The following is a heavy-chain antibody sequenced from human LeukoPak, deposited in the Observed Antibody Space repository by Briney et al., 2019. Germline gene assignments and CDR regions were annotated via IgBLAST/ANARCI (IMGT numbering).Heavy chain of an antibody. CDR1: GYTFTSYY. V-gene: IGHV1-46*01. CDR2: INPSGGST. D-gene: IGHD3-22*01. CDR3: ASQRSDDSSGYPFDY. J-gene: IGHJ4*02. Sequence: GASVKVSCKASGYTFTSYYMHWVRQAPGQGLEWMGIINPSGGSTSYAQKFQGRVTMTRDTSTSTVYMELSSLRSEDTAVYYCASQRSDDSSGYPFDYWGQGTLVTVSP.